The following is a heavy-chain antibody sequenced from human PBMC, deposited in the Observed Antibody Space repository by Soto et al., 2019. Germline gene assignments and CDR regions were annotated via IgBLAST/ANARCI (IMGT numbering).Heavy chain of an antibody. J-gene: IGHJ3*01. D-gene: IGHD1-26*01. CDR1: GFTFSYYW. CDR2: IHSDGSST. V-gene: IGHV3-74*01. Sequence: RLSCAASGFTFSYYWMHWVRQAPGKGLVWVSRIHSDGSSTTYADFVKGRFIISRDNARNTVDLQMNSVRVEDTAVYYCARGDRGAFDLWGQGTVVTVSS. CDR3: ARGDRGAFDL.